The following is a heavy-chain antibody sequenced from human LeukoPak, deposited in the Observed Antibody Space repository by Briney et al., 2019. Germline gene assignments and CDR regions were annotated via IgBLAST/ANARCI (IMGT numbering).Heavy chain of an antibody. V-gene: IGHV1-8*01. CDR2: MSPNSGNT. Sequence: ASVKVSCKASGYTFTSYDINWMRQATGQGLEWMGWMSPNSGNTGYAQKFQGRVTMSRDTSTGTAYLELSSLRSEDSAVYYCVRTPPNWGADFWGQGTLVTVSS. CDR3: VRTPPNWGADF. CDR1: GYTFTSYD. D-gene: IGHD7-27*01. J-gene: IGHJ4*02.